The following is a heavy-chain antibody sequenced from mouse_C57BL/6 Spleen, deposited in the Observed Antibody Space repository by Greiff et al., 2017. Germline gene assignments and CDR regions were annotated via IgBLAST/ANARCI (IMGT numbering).Heavy chain of an antibody. J-gene: IGHJ2*01. CDR2: IYPGDGDT. CDR1: GYAFSSSW. Sequence: QVQLQQSGPELVKPGASVKISCKASGYAFSSSWMNWVKQRPGKGLEWIGRIYPGDGDTNYNGKLKGKATLTADKSSSTAYRQLSSLTSEDSTVYFCARGPDDYGSSHFDYWGQGTTLTVSS. CDR3: ARGPDDYGSSHFDY. D-gene: IGHD1-1*01. V-gene: IGHV1-82*01.